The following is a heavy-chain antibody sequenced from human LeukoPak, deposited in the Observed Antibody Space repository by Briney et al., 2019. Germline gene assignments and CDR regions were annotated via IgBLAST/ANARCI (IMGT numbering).Heavy chain of an antibody. CDR3: ARGSRRDGFDY. CDR2: IYYSGST. Sequence: SETLSLTCTVSGGSISSGDYYWSWIRQPPGKGLEWIGYIYYSGSTYYNPSLKSRVTISVDTSKNQFSLKLSSVTAADTAVYYRARGSRRDGFDYWGQGTLVTVSS. D-gene: IGHD5-24*01. CDR1: GGSISSGDYY. J-gene: IGHJ4*02. V-gene: IGHV4-30-4*01.